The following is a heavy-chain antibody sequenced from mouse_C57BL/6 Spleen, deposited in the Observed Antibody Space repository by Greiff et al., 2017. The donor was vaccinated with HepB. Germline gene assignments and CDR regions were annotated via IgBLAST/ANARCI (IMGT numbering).Heavy chain of an antibody. V-gene: IGHV1-55*01. Sequence: VQLQQSGAELVKPGASVKMSCKASGYTFTSYWITWVKQRPGQGLEWIGDIYPGSGSTNYNEKFKSKATLTVDTSSSTAYMQLSSLTSEDSAVYYCAREPYYYGSSPYAMDYWGQGTSVTVSS. CDR2: IYPGSGST. J-gene: IGHJ4*01. CDR3: AREPYYYGSSPYAMDY. D-gene: IGHD1-1*01. CDR1: GYTFTSYW.